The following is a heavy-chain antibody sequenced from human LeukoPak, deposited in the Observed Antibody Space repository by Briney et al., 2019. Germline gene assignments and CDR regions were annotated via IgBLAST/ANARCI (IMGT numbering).Heavy chain of an antibody. J-gene: IGHJ4*02. Sequence: ASVKVSCKASGYTFTDYYFHRVRQAPGQGLEWLGRINPNSGGTKYAQKFQGRVTMTRDTSISTDSMEMTRLTFDDTAVYYCARTGPPTTSGWYAFWGQGTLVTVSS. CDR2: INPNSGGT. CDR3: ARTGPPTTSGWYAF. D-gene: IGHD6-19*01. CDR1: GYTFTDYY. V-gene: IGHV1-2*02.